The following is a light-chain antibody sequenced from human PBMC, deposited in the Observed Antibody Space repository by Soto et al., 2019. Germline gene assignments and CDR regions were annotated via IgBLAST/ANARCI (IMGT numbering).Light chain of an antibody. J-gene: IGLJ2*01. V-gene: IGLV7-43*01. CDR3: LLYYGGAQGVV. CDR1: TGAVTSGHF. Sequence: QAVVTQEPSLTVSPGGTVTLTCASSTGAVTSGHFPNWIQQRPGQAPRTLICSTTNKHSRTPARFSGSLLGGKAALTLSGVQPEDEAEYYCLLYYGGAQGVVFGGGTKLTVL. CDR2: STT.